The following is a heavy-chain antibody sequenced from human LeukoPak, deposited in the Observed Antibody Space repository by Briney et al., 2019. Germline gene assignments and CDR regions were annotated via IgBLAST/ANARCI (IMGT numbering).Heavy chain of an antibody. Sequence: ASVKVSCKASGYTFTSYYMHWVRQAPGQGLEWMGIINPSGGSTSYEQKFQGRVTMTRDMSTSTVYMELSSLRSEDTAVYYCARGTFLRYFDWWGQGTPVTVSS. J-gene: IGHJ4*02. CDR2: INPSGGST. CDR3: ARGTFLRYFDW. V-gene: IGHV1-46*01. D-gene: IGHD3-9*01. CDR1: GYTFTSYY.